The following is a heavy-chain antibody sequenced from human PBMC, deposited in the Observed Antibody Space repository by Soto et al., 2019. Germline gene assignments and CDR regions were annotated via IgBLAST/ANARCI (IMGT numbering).Heavy chain of an antibody. CDR3: AKETIAVAGPNYFDF. CDR2: IGNDGAAR. CDR1: GFNFGDYG. Sequence: GGSLRLSCVGSGFNFGDYGMHWVRHTPGKGLEWVAVIGNDGAARFYGDSVKGRFTISRDNSRSTFYLQMNSLRPEDTAMYYCAKETIAVAGPNYFDFWGQGTQVTVSS. V-gene: IGHV3-30*18. D-gene: IGHD6-19*01. J-gene: IGHJ4*02.